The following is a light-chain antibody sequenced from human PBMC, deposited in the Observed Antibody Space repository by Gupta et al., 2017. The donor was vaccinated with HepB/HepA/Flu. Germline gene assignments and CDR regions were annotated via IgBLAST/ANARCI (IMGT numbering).Light chain of an antibody. CDR1: PSDGNS. CDR2: GAS. Sequence: ATHTCIDSPSDGNSLAWYQQKPGQRPRLLIYGASIRATGVPARFSGSGSGTEFTLTISSLQSEDVAIYYCLQHNQWLACTFGQGTKVEIK. V-gene: IGKV3-15*01. J-gene: IGKJ1*01. CDR3: LQHNQWLACT.